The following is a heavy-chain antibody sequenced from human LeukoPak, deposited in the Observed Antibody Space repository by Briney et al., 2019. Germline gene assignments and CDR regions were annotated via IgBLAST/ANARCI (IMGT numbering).Heavy chain of an antibody. J-gene: IGHJ5*02. D-gene: IGHD2-8*01. CDR2: ISAYNGNT. CDR1: GYTFTSYG. V-gene: IGHV1-18*01. Sequence: GASVKVSCKASGYTFTSYGISWVRQAPGQGLEWMGWISAYNGNTNYAQKFQGRVTMTTDTSTTTAYMELRSLRSDDTAVYYCARRLMAPLAEDNWFDPWGQGTLVTVSS. CDR3: ARRLMAPLAEDNWFDP.